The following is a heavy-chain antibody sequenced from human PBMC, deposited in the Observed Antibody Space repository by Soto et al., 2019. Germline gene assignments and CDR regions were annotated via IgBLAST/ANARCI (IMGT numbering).Heavy chain of an antibody. Sequence: GGSLRLSCAASGFTFSNCNMNWVRQAPGKGLEWVSYISSSSNIIYYADSVKGRFTISRDNAKNSLYLQMNSLRAEDTAVYYCASFRDHWGQGTLVTVSS. J-gene: IGHJ4*02. CDR3: ASFRDH. CDR2: ISSSSNII. CDR1: GFTFSNCN. V-gene: IGHV3-48*01.